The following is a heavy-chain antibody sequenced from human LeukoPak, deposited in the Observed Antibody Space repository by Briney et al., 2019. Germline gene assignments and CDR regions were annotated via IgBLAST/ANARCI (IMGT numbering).Heavy chain of an antibody. CDR2: IYHSGST. Sequence: SQTLSLTCTVSGGSINSGGYYWGWIRQPPGKGLEWIGSIYHSGSTYYNPSLKSRLTISLDTSKNQFSLKLSSVTAADTAVYYCASQTFWSGYYRDYLDYWGQGTLVTVYS. V-gene: IGHV4-39*07. D-gene: IGHD3-3*01. CDR3: ASQTFWSGYYRDYLDY. J-gene: IGHJ4*02. CDR1: GGSINSGGYY.